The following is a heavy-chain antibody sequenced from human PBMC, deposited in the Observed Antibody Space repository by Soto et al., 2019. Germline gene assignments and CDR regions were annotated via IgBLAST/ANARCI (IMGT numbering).Heavy chain of an antibody. CDR1: GFTFSSYG. CDR3: ARDQGVIVGATTLTFDY. D-gene: IGHD1-26*01. CDR2: IWYDGSNK. V-gene: IGHV3-33*01. Sequence: TGGSLRLSCAASGFTFSSYGMHWVCQAPGKGLEWVAVIWYDGSNKYYADSVKGRFTISRDNSKNTLYLQMNSLRAEDTAVYYCARDQGVIVGATTLTFDYWGQGTLVTVSS. J-gene: IGHJ4*02.